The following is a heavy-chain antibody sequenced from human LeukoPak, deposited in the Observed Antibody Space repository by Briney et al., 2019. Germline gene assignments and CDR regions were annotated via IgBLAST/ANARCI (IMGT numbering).Heavy chain of an antibody. CDR3: ARNGGVEYCSSTSCYTGGWFDP. CDR2: MNPNSGNT. D-gene: IGHD2-2*02. V-gene: IGHV1-8*01. Sequence: ASVKVSCKASGYTFTSYDINWVRQATGQGLEWMGRMNPNSGNTGYAQKFQGRVTMTRNTSISTAYMELSSLRSEDTAVYYCARNGGVEYCSSTSCYTGGWFDPWGQGTLVTVSS. CDR1: GYTFTSYD. J-gene: IGHJ5*02.